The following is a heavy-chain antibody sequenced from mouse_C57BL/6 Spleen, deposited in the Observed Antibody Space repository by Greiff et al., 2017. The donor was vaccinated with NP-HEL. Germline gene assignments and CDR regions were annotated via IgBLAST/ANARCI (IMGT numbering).Heavy chain of an antibody. CDR1: GYAFSSYW. CDR3: AKGREGGFDY. V-gene: IGHV1-80*01. CDR2: IYPGDGDT. J-gene: IGHJ2*01. Sequence: QVHVKQSGAELVKPGASVKISCKASGYAFSSYWMNWVKQRPGKGLEWIGQIYPGDGDTNYNGKFKGKATLTADKSSSTAYMQLSSLTSEDSAVYFCAKGREGGFDYWGQGTTLTVSS.